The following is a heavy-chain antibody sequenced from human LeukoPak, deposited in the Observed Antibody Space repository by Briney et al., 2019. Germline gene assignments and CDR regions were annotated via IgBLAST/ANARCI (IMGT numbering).Heavy chain of an antibody. D-gene: IGHD5-24*01. CDR3: ATVCLPTIRNGLHY. Sequence: GGSLILSCAASGFTFNNYWRHWVRQTPGEGLGWVSRICDDESNIKYAASVKARVTISRDNAMNTLYLQMDSLRAEDTAVYYCATVCLPTIRNGLHYWGQGTRVTVSS. J-gene: IGHJ4*02. V-gene: IGHV3-74*03. CDR2: ICDDESNI. CDR1: GFTFNNYW.